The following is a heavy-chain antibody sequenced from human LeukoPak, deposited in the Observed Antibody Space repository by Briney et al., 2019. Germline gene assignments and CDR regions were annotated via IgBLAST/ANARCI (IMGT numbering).Heavy chain of an antibody. CDR1: GFTFSSYE. V-gene: IGHV3-48*03. CDR2: ISSSGSTI. Sequence: GGSLRLSCAASGFTFSSYEMNWVRQAPGKGLEWVSYISSSGSTIYYADSVKGRFTISRDNAKNSLYLQMNSLRAEDTAVYYCARDPAGYVWGSYRDNNWGQGTLVTVSS. CDR3: ARDPAGYVWGSYRDNN. D-gene: IGHD3-16*02. J-gene: IGHJ4*02.